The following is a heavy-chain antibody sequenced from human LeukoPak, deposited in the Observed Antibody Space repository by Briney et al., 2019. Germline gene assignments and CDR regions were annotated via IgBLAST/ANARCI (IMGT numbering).Heavy chain of an antibody. J-gene: IGHJ3*02. D-gene: IGHD2-15*01. V-gene: IGHV1-18*01. CDR1: GYTFTSYG. CDR3: ARNRLTRIGGRRGGAFDI. CDR2: ISTYNGNT. Sequence: ASVKVSCKASGYTFTSYGISWVRQAPGQGLEWMGWISTYNGNTNYAQKLQGRVTMTTDTSTSTAYMELRSLRSDDTAVYYCARNRLTRIGGRRGGAFDIWGQGTMVTVSS.